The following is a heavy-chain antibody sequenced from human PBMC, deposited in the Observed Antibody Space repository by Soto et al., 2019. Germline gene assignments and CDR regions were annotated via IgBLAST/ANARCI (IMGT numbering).Heavy chain of an antibody. Sequence: GASVKVSCKTSGYTFTGSYIHWVRQAPGQGLEWMGIINPSDGSTTYAQKFQGRVTMTRDTSTSAVYMELSSLTSDDTAVYYCAIPPRETTYCSGGTCYSLHYWGQGTPVTVSS. V-gene: IGHV1-46*01. J-gene: IGHJ4*02. CDR3: AIPPRETTYCSGGTCYSLHY. CDR1: GYTFTGSY. D-gene: IGHD2-15*01. CDR2: INPSDGST.